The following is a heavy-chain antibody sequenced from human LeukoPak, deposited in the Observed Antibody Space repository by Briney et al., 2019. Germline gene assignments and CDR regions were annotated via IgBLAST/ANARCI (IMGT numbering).Heavy chain of an antibody. CDR2: VYYSGST. D-gene: IGHD2-2*01. CDR1: GGSISSSSYY. V-gene: IGHV4-39*01. CDR3: GRGYCSSTSCRGFFDY. Sequence: SETLSLTCTVSGGSISSSSYYWGWIRQPPGKGLEWIGSVYYSGSTYYNPSLKSRVTISVDTSKNQFSLRLSSVTAADTAVYYCGRGYCSSTSCRGFFDYWGQGTLVTVSS. J-gene: IGHJ4*02.